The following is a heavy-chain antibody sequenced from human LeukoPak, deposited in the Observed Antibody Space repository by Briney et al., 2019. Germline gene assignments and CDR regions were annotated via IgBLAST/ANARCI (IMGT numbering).Heavy chain of an antibody. CDR1: GFTFSSYA. CDR3: ARGAYRYDSSGYPPVDY. J-gene: IGHJ4*02. D-gene: IGHD3-22*01. Sequence: PGGSLRLSCAASGFTFSSYAMSWVRQAPGKGLEWVSAISGSGGSTYYADSVKGRFTISRDNSKNTLYLQMNSLRAEDTAVYYCARGAYRYDSSGYPPVDYWGQGTLVTVSS. V-gene: IGHV3-23*01. CDR2: ISGSGGST.